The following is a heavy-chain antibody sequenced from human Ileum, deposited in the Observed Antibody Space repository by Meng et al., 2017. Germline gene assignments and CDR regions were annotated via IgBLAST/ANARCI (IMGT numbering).Heavy chain of an antibody. D-gene: IGHD3-16*01. Sequence: QVQLQQSGPGLVMPSETLPLCCAISRDSVPSNSAAWNWIRQSPSRGLEWLGRTYYRSKWYNNYAVSVRSRISINPDTSKNQFSLQLNSVTPEDTAVYYCARDGGAAPDYFDYWGQGTLVTVSS. CDR1: RDSVPSNSAA. CDR2: TYYRSKWYN. CDR3: ARDGGAAPDYFDY. J-gene: IGHJ4*02. V-gene: IGHV6-1*01.